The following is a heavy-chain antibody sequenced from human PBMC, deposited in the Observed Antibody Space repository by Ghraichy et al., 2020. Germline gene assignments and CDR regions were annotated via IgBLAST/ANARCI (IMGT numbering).Heavy chain of an antibody. CDR2: ISAYNGNT. Sequence: ASVKVSCKASGYTFTSYGISWVRQAPEQGLEWMGWISAYNGNTNYAQKLQGRVTMTTDTSTSTAYMELRSLRSDDTAVYYCARVVVGATKPDYWGQGTLVTVSS. D-gene: IGHD1-26*01. CDR1: GYTFTSYG. CDR3: ARVVVGATKPDY. J-gene: IGHJ4*02. V-gene: IGHV1-18*01.